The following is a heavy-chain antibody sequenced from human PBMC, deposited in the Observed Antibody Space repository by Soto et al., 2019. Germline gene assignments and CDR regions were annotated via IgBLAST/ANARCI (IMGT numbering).Heavy chain of an antibody. Sequence: QVQLQQWGAGLLKPSETLSLTCAVYGGSFSDYYWSWIRQPPGKGLEWIAEINHSGSTNYNPSLKSRVIISVDTSKNQFSLRLSSLTAADTAVSYCARGRIAAAGPTAYWGQGTLVTVSS. CDR2: INHSGST. D-gene: IGHD6-13*01. CDR1: GGSFSDYY. V-gene: IGHV4-34*01. J-gene: IGHJ4*02. CDR3: ARGRIAAAGPTAY.